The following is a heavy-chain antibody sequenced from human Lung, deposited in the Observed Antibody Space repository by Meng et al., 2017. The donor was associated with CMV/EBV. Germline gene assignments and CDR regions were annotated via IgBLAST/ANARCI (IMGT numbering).Heavy chain of an antibody. Sequence: VQLVQSGAEVKRPGAAVNISCQASGYSFSGFYLNWARQAPGHGLEWLGRVNPISDDTHLAQKFEGTITVTRGATINTAFMELTRLRPDDTAVYYCAKSSDNGWSSWGPGTLVTVSS. CDR3: AKSSDNGWSS. V-gene: IGHV1-2*06. D-gene: IGHD6-19*01. J-gene: IGHJ4*01. CDR2: VNPISDDT. CDR1: GYSFSGFY.